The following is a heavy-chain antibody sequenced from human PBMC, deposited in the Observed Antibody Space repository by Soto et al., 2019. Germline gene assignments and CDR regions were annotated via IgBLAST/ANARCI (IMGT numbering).Heavy chain of an antibody. CDR2: IYYSGST. CDR1: GGSISSYY. Sequence: PSETLSLTCTVSGGSISSYYWSWIRQPPGKGLEWIGYIYYSGSTNYNPSLKSRVTISVDTSKNQFSLKLSSVTAADTAVYYCARLPGYCSSTSCYRRASFDYWGQGTLVTVSS. CDR3: ARLPGYCSSTSCYRRASFDY. D-gene: IGHD2-2*02. J-gene: IGHJ4*02. V-gene: IGHV4-59*01.